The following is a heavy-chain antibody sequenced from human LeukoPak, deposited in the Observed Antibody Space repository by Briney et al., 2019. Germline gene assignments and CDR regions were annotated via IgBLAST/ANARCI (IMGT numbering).Heavy chain of an antibody. CDR2: ISSSGGRT. J-gene: IGHJ4*02. D-gene: IGHD6-19*01. V-gene: IGHV3-23*01. CDR1: EFTFSSYA. Sequence: GGSLRLSCAASEFTFSSYAMSWVRQAPGKGLEWVSAISSSGGRTYYADSVKGRFTISRDNSKNTLYLQMNSLRAEDTAVYYCAKHRVPGIIHYWGQGTLVTVSS. CDR3: AKHRVPGIIHY.